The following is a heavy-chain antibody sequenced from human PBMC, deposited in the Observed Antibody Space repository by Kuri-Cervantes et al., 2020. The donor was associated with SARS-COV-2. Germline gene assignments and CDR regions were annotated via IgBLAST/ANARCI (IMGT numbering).Heavy chain of an antibody. CDR3: ARAPQKRITIFGVVGSFDY. CDR2: IYYSGST. Sequence: GSLRLSCTVSGGSISSSSYYWGWIRQPPGKGLEWIGSIYYSGSTYYNPSLQSRVTISVDTSKNQFSLKLSSVTAADTAVYYCARAPQKRITIFGVVGSFDYWGQGTLVTVSS. V-gene: IGHV4-39*07. J-gene: IGHJ4*02. D-gene: IGHD3-3*01. CDR1: GGSISSSSYY.